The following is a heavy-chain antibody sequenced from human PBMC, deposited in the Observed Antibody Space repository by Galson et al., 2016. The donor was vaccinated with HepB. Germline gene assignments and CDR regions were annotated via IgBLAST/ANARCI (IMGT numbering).Heavy chain of an antibody. J-gene: IGHJ4*02. CDR3: ARMFNGDGFDS. D-gene: IGHD2-8*01. CDR1: GFSLSTHGMT. V-gene: IGHV2-70*11. CDR2: IDWDDDK. Sequence: PALVKPTQTLTLTCTFSGFSLSTHGMTVSWIRQPPGKALEWLARIDWDDDKYYSASLQTRLTISKDTSKNQVVLTVTNLDPVDTAIYFCARMFNGDGFDSCGQATPVTVSS.